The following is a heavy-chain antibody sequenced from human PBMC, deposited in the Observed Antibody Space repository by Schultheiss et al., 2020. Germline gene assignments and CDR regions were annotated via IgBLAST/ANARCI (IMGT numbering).Heavy chain of an antibody. V-gene: IGHV4-39*01. D-gene: IGHD1-1*01. Sequence: SETLSLTCTVSGGSISSSSYYWGWIRQPPGKGLEWIGEINHSGSTNYNPSLKSRVTISVDTSKNQFSLKLSSVTAADTAVYYCASVRSSSLLERPHWGQGTLVTVSS. CDR1: GGSISSSSYY. J-gene: IGHJ4*02. CDR2: INHSGST. CDR3: ASVRSSSLLERPH.